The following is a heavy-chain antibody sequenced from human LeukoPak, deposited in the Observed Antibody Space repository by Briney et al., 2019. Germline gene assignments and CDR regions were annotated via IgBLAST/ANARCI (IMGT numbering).Heavy chain of an antibody. Sequence: PGGSLRLSCTASGFTFSSFGMHWVRQAPGKGLEWVAVISYDGSNKYYADSVKGRFTISRDNSKNTLYLQMNSLRVEDTAVYYCARGGPEWPLDYWGQGTLVTVSS. V-gene: IGHV3-30*03. J-gene: IGHJ4*02. D-gene: IGHD3-16*01. CDR3: ARGGPEWPLDY. CDR2: ISYDGSNK. CDR1: GFTFSSFG.